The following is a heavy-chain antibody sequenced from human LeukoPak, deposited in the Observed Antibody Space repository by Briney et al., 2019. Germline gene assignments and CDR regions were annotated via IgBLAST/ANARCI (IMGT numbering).Heavy chain of an antibody. D-gene: IGHD3-22*01. V-gene: IGHV3-33*01. Sequence: GGSPRLSCAASGFTFSSYGMHWVRQAPGKGLEWVAVIWYDGSNKYYADSVKGRFTISRDNSKNTLYLQMNSLRAEDTAVYYCARDYDSSGYYYFDYWGQGTLVTVSS. J-gene: IGHJ4*02. CDR3: ARDYDSSGYYYFDY. CDR1: GFTFSSYG. CDR2: IWYDGSNK.